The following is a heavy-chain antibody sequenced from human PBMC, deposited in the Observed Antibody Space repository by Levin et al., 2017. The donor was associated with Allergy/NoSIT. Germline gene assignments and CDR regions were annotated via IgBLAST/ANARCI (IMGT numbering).Heavy chain of an antibody. D-gene: IGHD6-19*01. V-gene: IGHV3-7*01. J-gene: IGHJ3*01. CDR3: ASPYSSDWVFDL. CDR2: IKPDGSEK. Sequence: GGSLRLSCVAPGFIFSDYWLTWVRQAPGKGLEWVANIKPDGSEKYYADSVTGRFNISRDNAQNSLYLQMKYLSAEDTAVYYCASPYSSDWVFDLWGPGTMVTVSS. CDR1: GFIFSDYW.